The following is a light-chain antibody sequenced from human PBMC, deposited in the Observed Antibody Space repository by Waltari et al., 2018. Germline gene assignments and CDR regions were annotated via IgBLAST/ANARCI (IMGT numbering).Light chain of an antibody. CDR1: PSVSRD. Sequence: EIVLTQSPATLSLSPGERASLSCRASPSVSRDLAWYRQKPGQAPRLLIFDASIRATGTPARFSGSGSGTDFTLTISSLDSEDFAIYYCQQRRDWPLTFGGGTKVEIK. V-gene: IGKV3-11*01. CDR3: QQRRDWPLT. CDR2: DAS. J-gene: IGKJ4*01.